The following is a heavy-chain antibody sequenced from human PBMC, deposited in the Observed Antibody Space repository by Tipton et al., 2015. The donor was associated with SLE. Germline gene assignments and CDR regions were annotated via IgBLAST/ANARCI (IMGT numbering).Heavy chain of an antibody. V-gene: IGHV4-38-2*01. CDR2: IYHDGSA. Sequence: TLSLTCAVSGYSISSGFHWGWIRQPPGKGLEWIGTIYHDGSAYYNPSLKSRLTISVDTSKNQFSLKLTSVIAADTAVYYCARLHGYSYGLNWFDPWGQGTLISVSS. CDR3: ARLHGYSYGLNWFDP. CDR1: GYSISSGFH. J-gene: IGHJ5*02. D-gene: IGHD5-18*01.